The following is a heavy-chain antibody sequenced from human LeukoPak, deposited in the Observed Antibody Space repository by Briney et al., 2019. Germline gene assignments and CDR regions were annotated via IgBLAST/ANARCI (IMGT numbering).Heavy chain of an antibody. V-gene: IGHV3-11*04. D-gene: IGHD1-26*01. CDR3: ARDKIVGATYFDY. J-gene: IGHJ4*02. CDR1: GFIFSDYY. CDR2: ISSSGTPK. Sequence: SGGSLRLSCGASGFIFSDYYMSWIRQAPGKGLEWISYISSSGTPKYYADSVKGRFAISRDNAKNSLYLQMNSLRAEDTAVYYCARDKIVGATYFDYWGQGTLVTVSS.